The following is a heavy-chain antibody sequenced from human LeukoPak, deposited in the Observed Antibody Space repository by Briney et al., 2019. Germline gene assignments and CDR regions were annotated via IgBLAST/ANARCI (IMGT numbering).Heavy chain of an antibody. J-gene: IGHJ4*02. CDR1: GYTFTSYD. V-gene: IGHV1-18*01. CDR3: VRGRAATGYDY. D-gene: IGHD2-15*01. CDR2: ISGYNGNT. Sequence: ASVKVSCKASGYTFTSYDISWVRQALGQGLEWMGWISGYNGNTNYAQKLQGRVTMTTDTSTSTAYMELRSLRSDDTALYYCVRGRAATGYDYWGQGTLVTVSS.